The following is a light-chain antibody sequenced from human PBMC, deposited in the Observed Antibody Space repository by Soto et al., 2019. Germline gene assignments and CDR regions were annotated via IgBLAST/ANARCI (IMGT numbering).Light chain of an antibody. J-gene: IGLJ2*01. CDR1: SSNIGAGYD. CDR3: QSYGSSRSGVV. CDR2: GNS. Sequence: QSVLTQPPSVSGAPGQRVTISCTGSSSNIGAGYDVHWYQQLPGTAPKLLIYGNSNRPSGVPDRFSGSKSGTSASLAITGLQAEDEADYYCQSYGSSRSGVVFGGGTKVTVL. V-gene: IGLV1-40*01.